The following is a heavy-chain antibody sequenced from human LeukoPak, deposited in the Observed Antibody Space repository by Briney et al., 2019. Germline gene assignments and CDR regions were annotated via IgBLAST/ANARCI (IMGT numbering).Heavy chain of an antibody. CDR1: GYRFTSYW. V-gene: IGHV5-51*01. CDR3: ARLPDYDFWSLDY. J-gene: IGHJ4*02. D-gene: IGHD3-3*01. Sequence: GGSLKISFKGSGYRFTSYWIGWVRQLPGKGLEWMGIIYPGDSDTRYCPSFQGQVTISTDKSISTAYLQWSSLKASDTAMYYWARLPDYDFWSLDYWGQGTLVTVSA. CDR2: IYPGDSDT.